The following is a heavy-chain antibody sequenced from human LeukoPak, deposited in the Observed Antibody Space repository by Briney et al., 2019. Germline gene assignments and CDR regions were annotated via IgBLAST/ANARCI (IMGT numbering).Heavy chain of an antibody. Sequence: PGGSLRLSCAASGFTFSTYNMHWVRQAPGKGLEWVPYISSSSSTIYYADSVKGRFTISRDSAKNSLYLQMNGLRAEDTAVYYCARASSRGYDYWGQGTLVTVSS. J-gene: IGHJ4*02. D-gene: IGHD3-22*01. CDR2: ISSSSSTI. V-gene: IGHV3-48*01. CDR1: GFTFSTYN. CDR3: ARASSRGYDY.